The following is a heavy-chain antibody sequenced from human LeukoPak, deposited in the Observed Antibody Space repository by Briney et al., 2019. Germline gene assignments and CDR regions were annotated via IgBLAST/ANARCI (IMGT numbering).Heavy chain of an antibody. V-gene: IGHV4-39*01. D-gene: IGHD3-22*01. J-gene: IGHJ1*01. CDR3: ARRRYYDGSGYLE. CDR1: SDSVSRSDPY. Sequence: PSETLSLTCSVSSDSVSRSDPYWDWIRQPPGKGLQWIGTIYYSGRTYYSPSLKSRVTMSVDTSNNQFSLNLRSVTAADTAVYYCARRRYYDGSGYLEWGQGTLLSVSS. CDR2: IYYSGRT.